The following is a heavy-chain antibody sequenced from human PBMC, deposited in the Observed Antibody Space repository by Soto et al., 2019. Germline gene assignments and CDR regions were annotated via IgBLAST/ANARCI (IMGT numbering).Heavy chain of an antibody. CDR2: IIPIFGTA. D-gene: IGHD6-6*01. Sequence: SVKVSCKASGGTFSSYAISWVRQAPGQGLEWMGGIIPIFGTANYAQKFQGRVTITADESTSTAYMELSSLRSEDTAVYYCARTGIAAHPPIVPVRLDPWGQGTLVTVS. CDR1: GGTFSSYA. CDR3: ARTGIAAHPPIVPVRLDP. V-gene: IGHV1-69*13. J-gene: IGHJ5*02.